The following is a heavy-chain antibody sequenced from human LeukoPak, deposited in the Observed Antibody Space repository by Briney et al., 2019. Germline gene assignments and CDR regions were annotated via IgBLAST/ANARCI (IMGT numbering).Heavy chain of an antibody. CDR2: ISSSGSTI. D-gene: IGHD3-10*01. J-gene: IGHJ5*02. CDR3: APGRYYGSGSYHNWFGP. V-gene: IGHV3-48*03. Sequence: PGGSLRLSCAASGFTFSSYEMNWVRQAPGKGLEWVSYISSSGSTIYYADSVKGRFTISRDNAKNSLYLQMNSLRAEDTAVYYCAPGRYYGSGSYHNWFGPWGQGTLVTVSS. CDR1: GFTFSSYE.